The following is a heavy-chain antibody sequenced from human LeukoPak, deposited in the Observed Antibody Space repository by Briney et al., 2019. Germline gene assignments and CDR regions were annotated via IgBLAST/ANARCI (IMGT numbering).Heavy chain of an antibody. D-gene: IGHD5-18*01. CDR1: GFTFSNAW. V-gene: IGHV3-23*01. CDR2: ISGSGGST. Sequence: GGSLRLSCAASGFTFSNAWMSWVRQAPGKGLEWVSAISGSGGSTYYADSVKGRFTISRDNSKNTLYLQMNSLRAEDTAVYYCAKEYSYDMAPYFDYWGQGTLVTVSS. J-gene: IGHJ4*02. CDR3: AKEYSYDMAPYFDY.